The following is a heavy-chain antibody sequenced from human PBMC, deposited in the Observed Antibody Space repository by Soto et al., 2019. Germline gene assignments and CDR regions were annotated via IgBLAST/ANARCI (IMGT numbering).Heavy chain of an antibody. CDR3: TRAYDSSPLDY. J-gene: IGHJ4*02. D-gene: IGHD3-22*01. CDR2: IRAKAHGGTT. V-gene: IGHV3-49*04. CDR1: AFNFADYA. Sequence: GGSLRLSCTASAFNFADYAMNWVRQVPGKGLEWVGFIRAKAHGGTTDYAASMKGRFTISRDDSKSIAYLQMNSLKTEDTALYYCTRAYDSSPLDYWGQGTRVTVSS.